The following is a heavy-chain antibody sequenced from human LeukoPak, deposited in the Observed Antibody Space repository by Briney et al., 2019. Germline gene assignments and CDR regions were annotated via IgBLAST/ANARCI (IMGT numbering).Heavy chain of an antibody. D-gene: IGHD1-26*01. Sequence: SETLSLTCTVSGASISGSGYYWGWIRQPPGKGLEWIGSIYSSGSTYYNASLQGRVTISIETSKNQISLRLNSVTAADTAMYYCAKSGGYGLIDYWGQGTLVTVSS. J-gene: IGHJ4*02. CDR3: AKSGGYGLIDY. CDR2: IYSSGST. V-gene: IGHV4-39*01. CDR1: GASISGSGYY.